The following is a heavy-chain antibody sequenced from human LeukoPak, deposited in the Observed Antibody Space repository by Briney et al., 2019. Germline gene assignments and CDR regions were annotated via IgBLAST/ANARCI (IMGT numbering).Heavy chain of an antibody. V-gene: IGHV4-61*01. Sequence: SSETLSLTCTVSGGSVSSDSYYWSWIRQPPGKELEYIGYIYYSGNTNYNPSLKSRVTISIDTSKNQFSLKLSSVTAADTAVYYCARVYFYESRRIDIWGRGTMVTVSS. CDR2: IYYSGNT. CDR3: ARVYFYESRRIDI. J-gene: IGHJ3*02. D-gene: IGHD3-22*01. CDR1: GGSVSSDSYY.